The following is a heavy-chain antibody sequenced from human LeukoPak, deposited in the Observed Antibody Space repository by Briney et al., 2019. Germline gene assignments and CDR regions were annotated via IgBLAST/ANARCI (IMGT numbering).Heavy chain of an antibody. CDR1: GFTFSSYA. Sequence: PGGSLRLSCAASGFTFSSYAMHWVRQAPGKGLECVAFIWFDGSNKYYADSVKGRFTISRDNSKNTLYLQMNSLRAEDTAVYYCARASGTAMDIPGDYWGQGTLVTVSS. CDR2: IWFDGSNK. CDR3: ARASGTAMDIPGDY. V-gene: IGHV3-30*02. D-gene: IGHD5-18*01. J-gene: IGHJ4*02.